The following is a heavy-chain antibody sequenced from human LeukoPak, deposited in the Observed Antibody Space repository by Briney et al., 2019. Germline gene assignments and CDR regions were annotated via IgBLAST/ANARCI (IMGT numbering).Heavy chain of an antibody. CDR3: ARGRGMYYYYYMDV. J-gene: IGHJ6*03. CDR1: GFSFSTYA. CDR2: ISSSSSYI. V-gene: IGHV3-21*01. Sequence: PGGSLRLSCAASGFSFSTYAMNWVRQAPGKGLEWVSSISSSSSYIYYADSVKGRFTISRDNAKNSLYLQMNSLRAEDTAVYYCARGRGMYYYYYMDVWGKGTTVTISS.